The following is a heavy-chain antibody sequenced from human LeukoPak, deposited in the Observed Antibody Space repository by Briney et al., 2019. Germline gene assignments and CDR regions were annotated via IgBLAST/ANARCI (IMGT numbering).Heavy chain of an antibody. CDR3: ARRNILSGYYHFDY. V-gene: IGHV4-39*01. Sequence: SETLSLTCTVSGVSISSINYYWAWIRQPPGKGLEWIGSLSSGGPTYNNPSLESRTSISADTSSNQLFLKLTSVTAADTAVYFCARRNILSGYYHFDYWGHGTLVTVSS. D-gene: IGHD3-9*01. CDR2: LSSGGPT. CDR1: GVSISSINYY. J-gene: IGHJ4*01.